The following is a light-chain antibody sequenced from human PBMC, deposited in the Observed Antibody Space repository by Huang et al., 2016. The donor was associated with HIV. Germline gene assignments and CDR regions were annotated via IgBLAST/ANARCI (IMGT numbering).Light chain of an antibody. J-gene: IGKJ4*01. CDR3: QQRSNWLT. V-gene: IGKV3-11*01. CDR2: DAS. CDR1: QSVSSH. Sequence: EIVLTQSPATLSLSPGERATLSCRASQSVSSHLAWYQQKPGQAPRLLIYDASNRATVIPARFSGSGSGTDFTLTISSLEPEDFAVYYCQQRSNWLTFGGGTKVEIK.